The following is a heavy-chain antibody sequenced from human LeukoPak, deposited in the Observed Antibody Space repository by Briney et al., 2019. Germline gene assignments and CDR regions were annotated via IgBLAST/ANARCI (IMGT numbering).Heavy chain of an antibody. Sequence: GGSLRLSCAVSGFTFSNFWMSWVRQAPGKGLEWVSGISGSGISTYYADSVKGRFTISRDNSKNTLYLQMNSLRVEDTAVYYCAKSWNYYDGSGDDALDIWGQGTMVTVSS. CDR3: AKSWNYYDGSGDDALDI. CDR2: ISGSGIST. CDR1: GFTFSNFW. D-gene: IGHD3-22*01. J-gene: IGHJ3*02. V-gene: IGHV3-23*01.